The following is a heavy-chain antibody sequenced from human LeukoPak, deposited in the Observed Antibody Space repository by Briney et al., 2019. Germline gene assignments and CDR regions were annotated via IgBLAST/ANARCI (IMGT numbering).Heavy chain of an antibody. CDR1: GGSFSGYY. J-gene: IGHJ4*02. D-gene: IGHD3-22*01. CDR2: INHSGST. Sequence: SETLSLTCAVYGGSFSGYYWSWIRQPPGKGLEWIGEINHSGSTNYNPSLKSRVTISVDTSKNQFSLKLSSVTAADTAVHYCARESRRYYYDSSGYYYNDYWGQGTLVTVSS. CDR3: ARESRRYYYDSSGYYYNDY. V-gene: IGHV4-34*01.